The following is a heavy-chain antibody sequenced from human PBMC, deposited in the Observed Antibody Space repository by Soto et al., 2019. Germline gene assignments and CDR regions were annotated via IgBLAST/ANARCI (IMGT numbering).Heavy chain of an antibody. V-gene: IGHV4-59*01. CDR3: ARDMHAGFTHYFDP. CDR1: GGSISSYY. J-gene: IGHJ5*02. D-gene: IGHD1-26*01. Sequence: LSLTCTVSGGSISSYYWSWIRQPPGKGLEWIGHIYVTGAVDYNPSLRDRITISQDTSERQFSLNLRLVTAADTAVYYCARDMHAGFTHYFDPWGQGTLVTVSS. CDR2: IYVTGAV.